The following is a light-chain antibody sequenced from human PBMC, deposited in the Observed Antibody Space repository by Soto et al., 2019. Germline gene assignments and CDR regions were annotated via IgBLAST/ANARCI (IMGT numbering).Light chain of an antibody. CDR2: AAS. CDR3: QQSYSNPIT. V-gene: IGKV1-39*01. J-gene: IGKJ5*01. Sequence: DIQMTQSPSSLSASVGDRVTITCRASQSISTYLYWYQQKPGKAPKLLIYAASTLQSGVPSRFSGSGSGTDSTLTISSLQPEDFATYYCQQSYSNPITFGQGTRLEIK. CDR1: QSISTY.